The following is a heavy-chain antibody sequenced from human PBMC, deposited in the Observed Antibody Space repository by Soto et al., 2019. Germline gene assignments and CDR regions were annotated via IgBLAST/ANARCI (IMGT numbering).Heavy chain of an antibody. J-gene: IGHJ4*02. CDR1: GFTFSSYA. V-gene: IGHV3-23*01. Sequence: EVQLLESGGGLVQPGGSLRLSCAASGFTFSSYAMTWVRQAPGKGLEWVSVISGSGGSTYFADSVKGRFTISRDNSKNLVYLQMSSLRAEDTALDYCAKEYDSRGYYPDYWGQGTLVTVSS. D-gene: IGHD3-22*01. CDR2: ISGSGGST. CDR3: AKEYDSRGYYPDY.